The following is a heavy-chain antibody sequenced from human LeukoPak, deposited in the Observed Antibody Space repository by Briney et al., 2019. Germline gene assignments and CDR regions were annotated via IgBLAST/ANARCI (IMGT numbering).Heavy chain of an antibody. CDR2: ISDSGGST. D-gene: IGHD2-15*01. Sequence: GGSLRLSCSASGFPFSSYAMHWVRQAPGKGLEYVSAISDSGGSTYYADSVKGRFTISRENSKDTLYLQLSSLRAEDPPVYFCVRGYSFGPYGMDVWGQGTTVTVSS. V-gene: IGHV3-64D*09. CDR1: GFPFSSYA. CDR3: VRGYSFGPYGMDV. J-gene: IGHJ6*02.